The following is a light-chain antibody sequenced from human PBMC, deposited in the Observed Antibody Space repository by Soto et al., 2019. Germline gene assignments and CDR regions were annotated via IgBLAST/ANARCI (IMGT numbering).Light chain of an antibody. CDR3: SSYTSSSTL. V-gene: IGLV2-14*01. CDR1: DSDVGGYNY. J-gene: IGLJ1*01. Sequence: QSALTQPASVSGSPGQSITISCTGTDSDVGGYNYVSWYQQHPGKAPKLIIYEVSNRPSGVSTRFSGSKSGNTASLTISGLQAEDEADYYCSSYTSSSTLFGTGTKVTVL. CDR2: EVS.